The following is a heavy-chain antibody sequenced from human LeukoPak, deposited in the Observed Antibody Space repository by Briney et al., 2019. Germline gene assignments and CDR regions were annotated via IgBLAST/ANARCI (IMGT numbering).Heavy chain of an antibody. V-gene: IGHV1-3*01. J-gene: IGHJ4*02. CDR3: ARDRGGGSGSYFDY. CDR2: INAGNGNT. CDR1: GYTFTSYA. Sequence: GASVKVSCKASGYTFTSYAMHWVRQAPGQRLEWMGWINAGNGNTKYSQKFQGRVTITRDTSASTAYTELSSLRSEDTAVYCCARDRGGGSGSYFDYWGQGTLVTVSS. D-gene: IGHD3-10*01.